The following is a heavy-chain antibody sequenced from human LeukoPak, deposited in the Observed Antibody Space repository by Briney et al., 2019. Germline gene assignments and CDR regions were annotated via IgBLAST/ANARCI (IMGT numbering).Heavy chain of an antibody. V-gene: IGHV4-39*07. J-gene: IGHJ3*02. D-gene: IGHD2/OR15-2a*01. CDR1: GGSITSGTYY. CDR3: ARVWSVNFYEDRGAFDI. Sequence: PSETLSLTCTVSGGSITSGTYYWGWIRQPPGKGLEWIGNIYYSGNTYYSPSLKSRVTISVDTSKNQFSLNLSSVTAADTAVYYCARVWSVNFYEDRGAFDIWGQGTMVTVSS. CDR2: IYYSGNT.